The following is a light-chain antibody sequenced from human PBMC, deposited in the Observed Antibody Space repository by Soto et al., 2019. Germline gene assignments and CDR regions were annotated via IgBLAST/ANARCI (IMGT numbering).Light chain of an antibody. CDR3: GSYTSTSTLYV. V-gene: IGLV2-14*03. Sequence: QSALTQPASVSGSPGRSITISCTGTSSDVGGSNYVSWYQQHPGKAPKLMIYDVSNRPSGASNRFSGSKSGNTASLTISGLQAEDEADYYCGSYTSTSTLYVFGTGTKLTVL. J-gene: IGLJ1*01. CDR2: DVS. CDR1: SSDVGGSNY.